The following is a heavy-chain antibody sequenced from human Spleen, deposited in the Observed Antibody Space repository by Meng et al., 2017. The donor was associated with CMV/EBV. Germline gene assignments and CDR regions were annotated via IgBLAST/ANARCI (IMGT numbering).Heavy chain of an antibody. CDR2: IIPIYGTT. CDR3: ARSCNGNTCPFDF. V-gene: IGHV1-69*05. D-gene: IGHD2/OR15-2a*01. J-gene: IGHJ4*02. CDR1: EGTVRTYA. Sequence: ASEGTVRTYAVTWVRQAPGKGLEWMGRIIPIYGTTNYAQKFQGRVTITTDESTGTAYMELSSLRSEDAAFYYCARSCNGNTCPFDFWGQGTLVTVSS.